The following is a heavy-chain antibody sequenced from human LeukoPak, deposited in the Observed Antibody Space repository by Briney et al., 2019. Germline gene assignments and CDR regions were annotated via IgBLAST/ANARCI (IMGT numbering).Heavy chain of an antibody. V-gene: IGHV3-7*01. CDR2: IKPDGSED. CDR3: AVDRRFKIFDY. J-gene: IGHJ4*02. CDR1: GLAFSNFW. D-gene: IGHD5-24*01. Sequence: GGSLRLSCATSGLAFSNFWMYWVRQAPGKGLEWVASIKPDGSEDFYADSVKGRFNISRDNAKNSLFLQKTNLKAEDTAVYYCAVDRRFKIFDYWGQGTLVTVSS.